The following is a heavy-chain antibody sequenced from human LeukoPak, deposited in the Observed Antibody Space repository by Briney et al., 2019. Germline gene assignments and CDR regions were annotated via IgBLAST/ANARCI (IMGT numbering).Heavy chain of an antibody. CDR2: ISGSGDNA. V-gene: IGHV3-23*01. J-gene: IGHJ4*02. D-gene: IGHD3-22*01. CDR1: GFTFSSYS. CDR3: AKGRYSSGYYYAADY. Sequence: GGSLRLSCAASGFTFSSYSMNWVRQAPGKGLEWVSAISGSGDNAYYADSVKGRFTISRDNSKNTLYLQMNSLRAEDTAVYYCAKGRYSSGYYYAADYWGQGTLVTVSS.